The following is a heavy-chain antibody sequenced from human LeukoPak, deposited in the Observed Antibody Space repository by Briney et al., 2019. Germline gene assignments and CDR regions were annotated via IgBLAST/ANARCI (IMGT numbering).Heavy chain of an antibody. CDR3: ARTGSEDY. D-gene: IGHD2-8*02. J-gene: IGHJ4*02. V-gene: IGHV1-2*02. CDR2: INPNSGDT. CDR1: GYTFTGYY. Sequence: ASVKVSCKASGYTFTGYYIHWVRQAPGQGLEWVGWINPNSGDTNYAQKFQGRVTMTRDTSISTAYMELSRLRSDDTAVYYCARTGSEDYWGQGTLVTVSS.